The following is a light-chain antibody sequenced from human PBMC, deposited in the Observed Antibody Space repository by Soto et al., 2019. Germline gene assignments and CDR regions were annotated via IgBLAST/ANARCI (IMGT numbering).Light chain of an antibody. Sequence: DIQITQSPSSLSASVGDRVTITCRASQSISSYLNWYQQKPGKAPKFLIYAASSLQSGVPSRFSGSGSGTDFTLTISSLQPEDFATYYCQQSYSTPFTFGPGTKVDIK. J-gene: IGKJ3*01. CDR3: QQSYSTPFT. CDR2: AAS. CDR1: QSISSY. V-gene: IGKV1-39*01.